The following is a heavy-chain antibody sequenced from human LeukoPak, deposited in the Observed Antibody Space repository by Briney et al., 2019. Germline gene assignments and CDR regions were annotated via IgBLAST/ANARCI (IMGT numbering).Heavy chain of an antibody. J-gene: IGHJ4*02. D-gene: IGHD6-19*01. V-gene: IGHV3-30*03. CDR2: ISYDGSTK. Sequence: GRSLRLSCAVSGFTFSRYGMHWVRQAPGKGLDWVAVISYDGSTKYYADSVKGRFTISRDNSKNTLYLQMNSLRAEDTAVYYCARALRLAVNLDYWGQGTLVTVSS. CDR1: GFTFSRYG. CDR3: ARALRLAVNLDY.